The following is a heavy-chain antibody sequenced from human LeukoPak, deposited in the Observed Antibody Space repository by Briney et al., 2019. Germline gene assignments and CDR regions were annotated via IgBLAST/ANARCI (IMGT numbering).Heavy chain of an antibody. D-gene: IGHD2-2*02. CDR3: AREIPEDYYYYMDV. J-gene: IGHJ6*03. CDR2: INPNSGGT. V-gene: IGHV1-2*02. Sequence: GASVKVSFKASGYTFTDYYMHWVRQAPGQGLEWMGWINPNSGGTNYAQKFQGRVTMTRDTSISTAYMELSRLRSDDTAVYYCAREIPEDYYYYMDVWGKGTTVTVSS. CDR1: GYTFTDYY.